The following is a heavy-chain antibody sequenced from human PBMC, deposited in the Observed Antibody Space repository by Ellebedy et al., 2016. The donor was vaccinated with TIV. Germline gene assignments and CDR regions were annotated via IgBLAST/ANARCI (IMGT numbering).Heavy chain of an antibody. CDR2: ISGSGDST. Sequence: GESLKISCAASGFTFSSYAISWVRQAPGKGLDWVSAISGSGDSTYNADSVKGRFTISRDNSKNTLYLQMNSLRAEDTAVYYCAKDRPSLLWFGESIYFDYWGQGTLVTVSS. D-gene: IGHD3-10*01. CDR1: GFTFSSYA. CDR3: AKDRPSLLWFGESIYFDY. V-gene: IGHV3-23*01. J-gene: IGHJ4*02.